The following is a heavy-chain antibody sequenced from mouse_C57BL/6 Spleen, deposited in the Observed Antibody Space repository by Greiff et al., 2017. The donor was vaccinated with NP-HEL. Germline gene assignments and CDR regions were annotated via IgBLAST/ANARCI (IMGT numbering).Heavy chain of an antibody. CDR3: ARLPTAY. J-gene: IGHJ3*01. V-gene: IGHV5-17*01. CDR1: GFTFSDYG. CDR2: ISSGSSTI. Sequence: EVQLVESGGGLVKPGGSLKLSCAASGFTFSDYGMHWVRQAPEKGLEWVAYISSGSSTIYYADTVKGRFTISRDNAKNTLFLQMTSLRSEDTAMYYCARLPTAYWGQGTLVTVSA.